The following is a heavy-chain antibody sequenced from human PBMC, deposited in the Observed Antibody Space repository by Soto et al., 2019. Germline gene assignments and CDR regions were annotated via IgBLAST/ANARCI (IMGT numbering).Heavy chain of an antibody. D-gene: IGHD3-22*01. Sequence: QVQLVQSGAEVKKPGSSVKVSCKASGGTFSSYAISWVRQAPGQGLEWMGGIIPIFGTANYAQKFQGRVTITADESTSTAYMELSSLRSEDTAVYYCARGFPLTYDSSGYYYGRAFDYWGQGTLVTVSS. J-gene: IGHJ4*02. CDR3: ARGFPLTYDSSGYYYGRAFDY. CDR1: GGTFSSYA. V-gene: IGHV1-69*12. CDR2: IIPIFGTA.